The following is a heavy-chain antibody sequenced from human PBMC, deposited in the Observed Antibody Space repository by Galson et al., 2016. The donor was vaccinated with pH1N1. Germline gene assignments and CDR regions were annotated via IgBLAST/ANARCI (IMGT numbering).Heavy chain of an antibody. Sequence: SVKVSCKASGYIFTRDYFHWVRQAPGQGLKWMGVIDPSNGGTTFAQKFQGLVTMTRDTSTSTVYMEVSGLKSDDTAVYYCIRDLGRLRDFWGQGTLVTVSS. CDR3: IRDLGRLRDF. CDR1: GYIFTRDY. CDR2: IDPSNGGT. V-gene: IGHV1-46*03. J-gene: IGHJ4*02. D-gene: IGHD7-27*01.